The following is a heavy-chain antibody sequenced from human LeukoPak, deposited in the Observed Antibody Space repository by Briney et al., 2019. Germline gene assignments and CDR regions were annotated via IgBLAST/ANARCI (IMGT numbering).Heavy chain of an antibody. J-gene: IGHJ4*02. CDR2: ISGSDGST. V-gene: IGHV3-23*01. CDR3: AKHYGDYVGYFDH. D-gene: IGHD4-17*01. CDR1: GFTFSSYA. Sequence: GGSLRLSCAASGFTFSSYAMNWVRQAPGKGLEWVSAISGSDGSTYYADSVKGRFTISRDNSKNTLYLQMNGLRADDTAVYYCAKHYGDYVGYFDHWGQGTLVTVSS.